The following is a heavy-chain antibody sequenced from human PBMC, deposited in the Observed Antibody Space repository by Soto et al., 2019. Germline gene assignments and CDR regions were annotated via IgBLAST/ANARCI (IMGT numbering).Heavy chain of an antibody. CDR1: GFTFSDYA. CDR3: AKGGRQWLVSSDFNY. J-gene: IGHJ4*02. V-gene: IGHV3-30*18. CDR2: VSHDGRNT. D-gene: IGHD6-19*01. Sequence: VQLVESGGGVVQPGRSLRLSCAASGFTFSDYAMHWVRQAPGKGLEWVAVVSHDGRNTHYADSVKGRFTISRDSSKNTVSLERTSLRAEDTAVYYCAKGGRQWLVSSDFNYWGQGALVPVSS.